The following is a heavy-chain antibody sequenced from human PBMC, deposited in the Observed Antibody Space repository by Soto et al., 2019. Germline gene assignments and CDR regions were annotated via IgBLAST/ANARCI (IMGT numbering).Heavy chain of an antibody. CDR3: ARRAETNGWNGFGADKYYFDF. V-gene: IGHV1-69*13. CDR2: ITPIFGTA. CDR1: GGTFSSYA. J-gene: IGHJ4*02. Sequence: SVKVSCKASGGTFSSYAISWVRQAPGQGLEWMGGITPIFGTANYAQKFQGRVTVTADESTSTAYMELSSLRSEDTAVYYCARRAETNGWNGFGADKYYFDFWGQGTLVTVSS. D-gene: IGHD1-1*01.